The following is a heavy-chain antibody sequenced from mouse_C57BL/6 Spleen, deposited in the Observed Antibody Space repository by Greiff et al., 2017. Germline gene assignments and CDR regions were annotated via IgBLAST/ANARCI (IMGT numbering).Heavy chain of an antibody. CDR1: GYTFTDYE. J-gene: IGHJ2*01. V-gene: IGHV1-15*01. CDR3: TNATSYYFGC. CDR2: IDPETGGT. Sequence: QVQLQQSGAELVRPGASVTLSCKASGYTFTDYEMHWVKQTPVHGLEWIGAIDPETGGTAYNQKFKGKAILTADKSSSTAYMGLRSLTSEDSAVYYCTNATSYYFGCRGPGTTLTAAS.